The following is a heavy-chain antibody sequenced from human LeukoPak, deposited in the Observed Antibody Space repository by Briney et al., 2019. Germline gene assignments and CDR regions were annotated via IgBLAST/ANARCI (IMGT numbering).Heavy chain of an antibody. CDR3: ARSNYASLSFDY. V-gene: IGHV4-34*01. J-gene: IGHJ4*02. Sequence: SETLSLTCAVYGGSFSGYYWSWIRQPPGKGLEWIGEINHSGSTNYNPSLKSRVTISVDTSKNQFSLKLGSVTAADTAVYYCARSNYASLSFDYWGQGTLVTVSS. D-gene: IGHD1-7*01. CDR2: INHSGST. CDR1: GGSFSGYY.